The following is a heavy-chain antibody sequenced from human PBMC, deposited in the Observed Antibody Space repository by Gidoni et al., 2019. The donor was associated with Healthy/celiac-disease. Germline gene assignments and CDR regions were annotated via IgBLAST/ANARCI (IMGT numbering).Heavy chain of an antibody. D-gene: IGHD6-13*01. V-gene: IGHV3-21*01. J-gene: IGHJ5*02. Sequence: EVQLVESGGGLVKPGGSLRLSCAASGFTFSSYSMNWVRQAPGKGLAWVSSISSSSSYIYYADSVKGRFTISRDNAKNSLYLQMNSLRAEDTAVYYCARGIAAADNWFDPWGQGTPVTVSS. CDR1: GFTFSSYS. CDR3: ARGIAAADNWFDP. CDR2: ISSSSSYI.